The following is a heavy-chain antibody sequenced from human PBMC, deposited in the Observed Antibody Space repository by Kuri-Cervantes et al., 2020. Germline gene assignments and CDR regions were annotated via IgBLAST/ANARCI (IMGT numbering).Heavy chain of an antibody. V-gene: IGHV3-30-3*01. J-gene: IGHJ3*02. CDR1: GFTFSNFS. D-gene: IGHD1-26*01. CDR2: ISYDGSNK. CDR3: ARPAGGSSQIEYDAFDI. Sequence: GESLKISCAASGFTFSNFSMNWVRQAPGKGLDWVAVISYDGSNKYYADSVKGRFTISRDNSKYTLYLRMNSLRAEDTAVYYCARPAGGSSQIEYDAFDIWGQGTMVTVSS.